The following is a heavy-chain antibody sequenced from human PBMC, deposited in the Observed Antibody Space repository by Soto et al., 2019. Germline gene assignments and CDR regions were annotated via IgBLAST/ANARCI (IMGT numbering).Heavy chain of an antibody. CDR2: ISYDGSNK. Sequence: QVQLVESGGGVVQPGRSLRLSCAASGFTFSSYGMHWVRQAPGKGLEWVAVISYDGSNKYYADSVKGRFTISRDNSKNTLYLQMNSLRAEDTAVYYCAKLSEGDYYYFGRDVWGQGTTVTVSS. J-gene: IGHJ6*02. CDR1: GFTFSSYG. D-gene: IGHD1-26*01. V-gene: IGHV3-30*18. CDR3: AKLSEGDYYYFGRDV.